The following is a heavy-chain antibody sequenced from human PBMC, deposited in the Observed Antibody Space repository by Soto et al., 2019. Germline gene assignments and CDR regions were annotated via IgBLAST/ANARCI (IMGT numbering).Heavy chain of an antibody. D-gene: IGHD1-20*01. CDR2: XNPXTXGX. Sequence: ASVEVSGTSSGYTFTDVYVHLVRQAHGQRHERVGXXNPXTXGXNXXXXFRGRVTMSRDTSVNTSYLDLDRLDFGDSAMYDCVRGRAVLYLDLWGRGTQVTV. V-gene: IGHV1-2*02. J-gene: IGHJ1*01. CDR3: VRGRAVLYLDL. CDR1: GYTFTDVY.